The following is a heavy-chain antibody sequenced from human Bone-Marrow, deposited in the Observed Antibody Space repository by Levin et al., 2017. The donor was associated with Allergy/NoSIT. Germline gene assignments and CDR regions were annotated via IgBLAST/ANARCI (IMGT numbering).Heavy chain of an antibody. CDR2: ITGNGGAT. J-gene: IGHJ3*02. CDR1: GFTFSSYA. V-gene: IGHV3-23*01. Sequence: LSLTCAGSGFTFSSYAMSWVRQAPGKGLEWVSAITGNGGATYHAGPVKGRFTISRDNSKNTLYLQMNSLRVEDTAIYYCAKEKLELHFGFDIWGQGTMVTVSS. CDR3: AKEKLELHFGFDI. D-gene: IGHD1-7*01.